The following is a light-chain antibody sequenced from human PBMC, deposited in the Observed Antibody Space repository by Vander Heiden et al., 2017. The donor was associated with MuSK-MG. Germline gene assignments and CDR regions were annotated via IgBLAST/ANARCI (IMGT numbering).Light chain of an antibody. J-gene: IGLJ2*01. V-gene: IGLV1-51*01. Sequence: QSVLTQPPSVSAAPGQKATISCSGSSSNIGKNYVSWYQQLPGTAPKLLIYDSIKRPSGIPDRFSGSKSGTSATLGITGLQTGDEADYYCGTWDSSLSAGVFGGGTKVTVL. CDR2: DSI. CDR3: GTWDSSLSAGV. CDR1: SSNIGKNY.